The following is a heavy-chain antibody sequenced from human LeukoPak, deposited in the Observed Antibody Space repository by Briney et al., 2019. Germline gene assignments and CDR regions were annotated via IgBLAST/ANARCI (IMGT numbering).Heavy chain of an antibody. CDR1: GFNFDDYA. J-gene: IGHJ4*02. CDR2: ISGSGGNT. D-gene: IGHD2-15*01. CDR3: APKVVGSTPFDY. Sequence: PGGSLRLSCAASGFNFDDYAMNWVRQAPGKGLEWVSSISGSGGNTYYADSVKGRFTISRDNSKNTLYLQMNRLRAEDTAVYYCAPKVVGSTPFDYWGQGTLVTVSS. V-gene: IGHV3-23*01.